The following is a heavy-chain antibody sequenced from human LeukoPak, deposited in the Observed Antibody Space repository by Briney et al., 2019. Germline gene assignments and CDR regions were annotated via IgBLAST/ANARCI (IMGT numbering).Heavy chain of an antibody. CDR3: ARETSSGRIIGH. V-gene: IGHV4-34*01. CDR1: GGSFSGYY. CDR2: INHSGST. Sequence: PSETLSLTCAVYGGSFSGYYWSWIRQPPGKGLEWIGEINHSGSTNYNPSLKSRVTISVDTSKNQFSLKLSSVTAADTAVYYCARETSSGRIIGHWGQGTLVTVSS. J-gene: IGHJ5*02. D-gene: IGHD2-21*01.